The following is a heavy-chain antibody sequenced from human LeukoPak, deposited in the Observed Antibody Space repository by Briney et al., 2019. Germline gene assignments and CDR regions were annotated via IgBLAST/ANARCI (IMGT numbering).Heavy chain of an antibody. Sequence: PSETLSFTCAVYGGSFSGYDWSWIRQRPGKGREGIGELNLSGSTNYNPSLKSRITISVDTSKNQFSLELSSVTAADTAVYYCERGYCSGGSCYEQGNDYWGQGTLVTVSS. D-gene: IGHD2-15*01. J-gene: IGHJ4*02. CDR1: GGSFSGYD. CDR2: LNLSGST. V-gene: IGHV4-34*01. CDR3: ERGYCSGGSCYEQGNDY.